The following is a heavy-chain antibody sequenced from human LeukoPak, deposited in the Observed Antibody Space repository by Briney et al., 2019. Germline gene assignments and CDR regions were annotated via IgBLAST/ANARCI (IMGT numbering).Heavy chain of an antibody. V-gene: IGHV1-8*01. J-gene: IGHJ4*02. CDR1: GYTITSFD. CDR2: MNPNSGNT. CDR3: ARGTPYCTSASCYNF. Sequence: ASVKVSCKASGYTITSFDINWVRQATGQGLEWMGWMNPNSGNTGCAQNFQGRVTMTRNTSTSTAYMELSSLRSEDTAVYYCARGTPYCTSASCYNFWGQGTLVTVSS. D-gene: IGHD2-2*02.